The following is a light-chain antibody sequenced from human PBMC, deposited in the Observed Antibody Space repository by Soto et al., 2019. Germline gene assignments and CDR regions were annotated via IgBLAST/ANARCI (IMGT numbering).Light chain of an antibody. CDR2: AAS. CDR1: QDIAIY. V-gene: IGKV1-9*01. J-gene: IGKJ4*01. CDR3: QQLRMYPST. Sequence: IQLHQTPSSLSGSVGDRVTITGRASQDIAIYLAWYQQKPGEAPKLLIYAASTLYGGVPSRFSGSGSGTDFALTITSLQAEEFATYYCQQLRMYPSTFGGGTKVDIK.